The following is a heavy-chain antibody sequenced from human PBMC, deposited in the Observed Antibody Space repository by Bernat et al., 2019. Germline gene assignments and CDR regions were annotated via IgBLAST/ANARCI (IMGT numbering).Heavy chain of an antibody. D-gene: IGHD3-10*01. CDR3: AKDPSRVAPYYFEY. Sequence: EVQLLESGGGLVQPGGSLRLPCAASGFTFNTYGMSWVRQAPGKGLEWVSGISGSGGNTYYADSVKGRFTISRDNSKNTLYLQMNGLRAEDTAIYYCAKDPSRVAPYYFEYWGQGTLVTVSS. CDR2: ISGSGGNT. J-gene: IGHJ4*02. CDR1: GFTFNTYG. V-gene: IGHV3-23*01.